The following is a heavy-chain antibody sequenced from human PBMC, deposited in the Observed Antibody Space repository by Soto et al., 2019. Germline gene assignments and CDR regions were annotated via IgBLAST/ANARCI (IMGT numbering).Heavy chain of an antibody. D-gene: IGHD6-6*01. V-gene: IGHV3-23*01. CDR1: GFTFSSYA. CDR2: ISGSGGST. J-gene: IGHJ6*03. CDR3: AKGSSSSYWYYYYYMDV. Sequence: EVQLLESGGGLVQPGGSLRLSCAASGFTFSSYAMSWVRQAPGKGLEWVSAISGSGGSTYYADSVKGRFTISRDIFKNTVYLHMNRLRAEDTAVDYCAKGSSSSYWYYYYYMDVWGKGPTVTVSS.